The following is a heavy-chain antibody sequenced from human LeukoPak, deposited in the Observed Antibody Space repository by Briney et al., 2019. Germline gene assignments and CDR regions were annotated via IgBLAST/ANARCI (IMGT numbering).Heavy chain of an antibody. CDR1: GFTFSSYG. J-gene: IGHJ4*02. V-gene: IGHV3-30*18. CDR3: AKDPTSDIVATRGRYYFDY. CDR2: ISYDGSNK. D-gene: IGHD5-12*01. Sequence: GGSLRLSCAASGFTFSSYGMHWVRQAPGKGLEWVAVISYDGSNKYYADSVKGRFTISRDNSKNTLYLQMNSLRAEDTAVYYCAKDPTSDIVATRGRYYFDYWGQGTLVTVSS.